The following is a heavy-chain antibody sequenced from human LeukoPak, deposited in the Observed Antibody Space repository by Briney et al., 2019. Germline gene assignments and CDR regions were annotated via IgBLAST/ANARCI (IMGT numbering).Heavy chain of an antibody. V-gene: IGHV5-51*01. J-gene: IGHJ6*02. Sequence: TGESLKISCEAFGYTFTTYWIAWVRQMPGKGLEWLGIICPGDSDTRYSPSFQGQVTISADKSTKTAYLQWSSLKASDTGIYYCARHLDWLSINFYYGMDVWGQGTTVTVSS. CDR1: GYTFTTYW. D-gene: IGHD3/OR15-3a*01. CDR2: ICPGDSDT. CDR3: ARHLDWLSINFYYGMDV.